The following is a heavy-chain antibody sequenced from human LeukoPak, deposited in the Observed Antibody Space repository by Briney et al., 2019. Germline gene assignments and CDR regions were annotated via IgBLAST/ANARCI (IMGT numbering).Heavy chain of an antibody. CDR2: MNHKSGDT. CDR3: ARDLYGSGSSGFDP. V-gene: IGHV1-8*01. CDR1: GYTLTSHD. Sequence: ASVKVSCKASGYTLTSHDINWVRQAAGQGLEWMGWMNHKSGDTGYAQKFQDRVAMTRDTSINTVYMELSSLTSEDTAVYYCARDLYGSGSSGFDPWGQGILVTVSS. D-gene: IGHD3-10*01. J-gene: IGHJ5*02.